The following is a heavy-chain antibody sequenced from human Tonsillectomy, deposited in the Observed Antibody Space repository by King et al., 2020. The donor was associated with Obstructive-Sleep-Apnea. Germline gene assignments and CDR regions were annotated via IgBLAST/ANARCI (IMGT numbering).Heavy chain of an antibody. D-gene: IGHD3-22*01. Sequence: QLQLQESGPGLVKPSETLSLTCTVSGGSISSSSYYWGWIRQPPGKGLEWIGSIYFSGSTYYNPSLKSRVTITVDTSKNQFSLKLSSVSAADTAVYYCARDGPPDYYDSSGYYLYWGQGTLVTVSS. CDR3: ARDGPPDYYDSSGYYLY. CDR2: IYFSGST. CDR1: GGSISSSSYY. J-gene: IGHJ4*02. V-gene: IGHV4-39*07.